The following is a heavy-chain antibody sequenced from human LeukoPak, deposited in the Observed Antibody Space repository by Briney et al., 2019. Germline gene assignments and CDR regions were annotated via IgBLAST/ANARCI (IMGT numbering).Heavy chain of an antibody. V-gene: IGHV3-21*01. D-gene: IGHD3-22*01. CDR3: ARDKYYYDSRMDY. CDR1: GFTFSSYS. Sequence: PGGSLRLSCAASGFTFSSYSMNWVRQAPGKGLEWASSISSSSYIYYADSVKGRFTISRDNAKNSLYLQMNSLRAEDTAVYYCARDKYYYDSRMDYWGQGTLVTVSS. CDR2: ISSSSYI. J-gene: IGHJ4*02.